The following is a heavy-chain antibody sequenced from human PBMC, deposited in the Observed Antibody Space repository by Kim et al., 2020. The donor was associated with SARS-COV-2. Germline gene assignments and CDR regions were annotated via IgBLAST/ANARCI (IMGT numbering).Heavy chain of an antibody. V-gene: IGHV3-43*02. CDR3: AKDIARGYYCLGSYWD. Sequence: GGSLRLSCAASGFTFDDYAMHWVRQAPGKGLEWVSVISGDGGSTYYADSVKGRFTISRDNSKNSLYLQMNSLRTEDTALDYCAKDIARGYYCLGSYWDWGQGTLVTLSS. J-gene: IGHJ4*02. CDR2: ISGDGGST. D-gene: IGHD3-10*01. CDR1: GFTFDDYA.